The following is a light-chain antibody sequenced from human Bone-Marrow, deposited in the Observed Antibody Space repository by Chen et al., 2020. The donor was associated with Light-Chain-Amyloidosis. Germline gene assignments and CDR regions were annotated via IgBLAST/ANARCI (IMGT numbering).Light chain of an antibody. CDR3: ATWDDTLSGPV. Sequence: QSVLTQPPSTSGTPGQRVTISCSGSSSNIGRNTVSWYQQLPGAAPKLLIYSNNQRPSGVPDRFSGSKSGTSAYLAISGLQSGDEADYYCATWDDTLSGPVFGGGTKVTVL. CDR2: SNN. V-gene: IGLV1-44*01. J-gene: IGLJ2*01. CDR1: SSNIGRNT.